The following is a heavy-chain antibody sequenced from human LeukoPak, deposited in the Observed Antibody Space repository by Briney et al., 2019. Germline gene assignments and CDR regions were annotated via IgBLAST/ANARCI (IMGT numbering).Heavy chain of an antibody. CDR1: GYTFTSFD. D-gene: IGHD3-22*01. CDR3: ARHLYYDSSGYPNAIDY. Sequence: SVKVSCKASGYTFTSFDINWVRQATGQGLEWMGRIIPILGIANYAQKFQGRVTITADKSTSTAYMELSSLRSEDTAVYYCARHLYYDSSGYPNAIDYWGQGTLVTVSS. V-gene: IGHV1-69*04. J-gene: IGHJ4*02. CDR2: IIPILGIA.